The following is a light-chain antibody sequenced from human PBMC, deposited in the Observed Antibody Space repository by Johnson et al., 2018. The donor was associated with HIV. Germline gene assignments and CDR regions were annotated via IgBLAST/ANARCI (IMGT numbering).Light chain of an antibody. V-gene: IGLV1-51*01. CDR2: DNN. CDR3: GTWDSSLSAYV. CDR1: SSNIGINY. Sequence: LTQPPSVSAAPGQKIIISCSGSSSNIGINYVSWYQQLPGTAPKLLIYDNNKRPSGIPDRFPGSKSGTSATLGITGLQTGDEADYYCGTWDSSLSAYVFGTGPTLTVL. J-gene: IGLJ1*01.